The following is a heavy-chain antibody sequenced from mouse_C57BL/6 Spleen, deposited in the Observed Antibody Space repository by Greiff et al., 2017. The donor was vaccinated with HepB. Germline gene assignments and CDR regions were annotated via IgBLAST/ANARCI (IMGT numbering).Heavy chain of an antibody. CDR1: GYAFSSSW. Sequence: QVQLKQSGPEPVKPGASVKISCKASGYAFSSSWMNWVKQRPGKGLEWIGRIYPGDGDTNYNGKFKGKATLTADQSSSTAYMQLSSLTSEDSAVYFCAIGVLRPYYFDSWGQGTTLTVSS. D-gene: IGHD2-4*01. CDR3: AIGVLRPYYFDS. J-gene: IGHJ2*01. V-gene: IGHV1-82*01. CDR2: IYPGDGDT.